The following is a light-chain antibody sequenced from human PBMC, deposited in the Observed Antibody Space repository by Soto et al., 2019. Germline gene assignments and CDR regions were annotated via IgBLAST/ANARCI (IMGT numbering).Light chain of an antibody. J-gene: IGLJ2*01. V-gene: IGLV2-8*01. CDR3: SSYAGSNNPVI. Sequence: SALTQPPSASGSPGQSVTISCTGTSSDVGGYNYVSWYQRHPGKAPKFLIFEVSRRPSGVPDRFSGSKSGNTASLTVSGLQADDEADYYCSSYAGSNNPVIFGGGTKLTVL. CDR2: EVS. CDR1: SSDVGGYNY.